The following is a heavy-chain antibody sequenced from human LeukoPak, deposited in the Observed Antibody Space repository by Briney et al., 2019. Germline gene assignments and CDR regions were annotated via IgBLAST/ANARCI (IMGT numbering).Heavy chain of an antibody. CDR1: GFTFSSYS. V-gene: IGHV3-21*01. CDR2: ISSSSSYI. D-gene: IGHD3-22*01. CDR3: AREESGYYYNPFDY. J-gene: IGHJ4*02. Sequence: PGGSLRLSCAASGFTFSSYSMNWVRQAPGKGLEWVSSISSSSSYIYYADSVKGRFTISRDNAKNSLHLQMNSLRAEDTAVYYCAREESGYYYNPFDYWGQGTLVTVSS.